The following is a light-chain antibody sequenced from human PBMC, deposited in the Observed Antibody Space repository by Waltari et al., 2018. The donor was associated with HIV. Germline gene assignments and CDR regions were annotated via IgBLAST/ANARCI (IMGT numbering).Light chain of an antibody. CDR3: SSYAGSKNLV. Sequence: QSALTQPPSASGSPGQSVTISCTGTSSDVGGYNYVPWYQQYPVKAPKLIIYEVNKRPSGVPDRFSGSKSGNTASLTVSGLQGDDEADYYCSSYAGSKNLVLGGGTKLTVL. V-gene: IGLV2-8*01. J-gene: IGLJ3*02. CDR2: EVN. CDR1: SSDVGGYNY.